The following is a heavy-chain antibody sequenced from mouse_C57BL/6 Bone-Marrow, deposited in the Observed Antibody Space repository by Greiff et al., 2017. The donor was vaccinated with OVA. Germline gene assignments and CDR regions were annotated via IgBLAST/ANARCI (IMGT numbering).Heavy chain of an antibody. D-gene: IGHD1-1*01. CDR3: ARYPKGSSYYYYAMDY. Sequence: EVMLVESGGGLVQPGGSLSLSCAASGFTFTDYYMSWVRQPPGKALEWLGFIRNKANGYTTEYSASVKGRFTISRDNSQSILYLQMNALRAEDSATYYCARYPKGSSYYYYAMDYWGQGTSVTVSS. CDR1: GFTFTDYY. CDR2: IRNKANGYTT. V-gene: IGHV7-3*01. J-gene: IGHJ4*01.